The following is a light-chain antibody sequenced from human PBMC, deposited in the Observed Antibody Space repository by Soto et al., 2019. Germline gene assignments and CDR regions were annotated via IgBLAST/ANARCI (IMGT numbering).Light chain of an antibody. CDR1: QSVTSSY. CDR3: QQYGHAPQT. Sequence: IVLTQSPGTLSLSPGERATLSCRASQSVTSSYLAWYQQKPGQAPRLLIYAASSRATGIPDRFSGTGSGTDFTLIISRLEPEDVGVYYCQQYGHAPQTFGQGTKVEIK. J-gene: IGKJ1*01. CDR2: AAS. V-gene: IGKV3-20*01.